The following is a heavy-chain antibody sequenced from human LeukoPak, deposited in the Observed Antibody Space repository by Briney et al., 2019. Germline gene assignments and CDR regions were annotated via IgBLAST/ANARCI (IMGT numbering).Heavy chain of an antibody. CDR1: GFTVSSNY. Sequence: GGSLRLTCAASGFTVSSNYMSWVRQAPGKGLEWVSLISSGGNAYYAESVKGRFTVSRDNSKNTLYLQMNSLRAEDMAVYHCAKETSAYRYLDYWGQGTLVTVSS. V-gene: IGHV3-66*01. CDR3: AKETSAYRYLDY. J-gene: IGHJ4*02. CDR2: ISSGGNA. D-gene: IGHD3-16*01.